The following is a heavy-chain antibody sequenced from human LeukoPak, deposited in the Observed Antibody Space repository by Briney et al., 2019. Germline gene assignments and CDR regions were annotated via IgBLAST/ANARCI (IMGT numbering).Heavy chain of an antibody. J-gene: IGHJ6*03. V-gene: IGHV4-59*01. D-gene: IGHD3-22*01. CDR2: IYYSGST. CDR3: ARFPPRSGYYHLYYYYYMDV. CDR1: GGSISSYY. Sequence: SETLSLTCTVSGGSISSYYWSWIRQPPGKGLEWIGYIYYSGSTNYNPSLKSRVTISVDTSKNQFSLKLSSVTAADTAVYYCARFPPRSGYYHLYYYYYMDVWGKGTTVTVSS.